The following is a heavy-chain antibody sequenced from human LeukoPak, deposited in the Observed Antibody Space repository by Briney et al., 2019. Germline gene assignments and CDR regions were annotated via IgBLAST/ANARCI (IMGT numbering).Heavy chain of an antibody. J-gene: IGHJ4*02. CDR2: IFHSGST. Sequence: SETLSLTCAVSGASVSTSDWWSWVGQPPGKGLECLGEIFHSGSTNYNPSLKSRVTISVDKSLNQFSLRLNSVTAADTAVYYCTRRFGYGVVGGYFDYWGQGALVTVSS. D-gene: IGHD4/OR15-4a*01. CDR3: TRRFGYGVVGGYFDY. CDR1: GASVSTSDW. V-gene: IGHV4-4*02.